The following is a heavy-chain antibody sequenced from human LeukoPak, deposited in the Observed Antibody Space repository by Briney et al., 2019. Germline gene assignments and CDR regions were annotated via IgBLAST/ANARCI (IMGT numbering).Heavy chain of an antibody. CDR1: GHSFSSYW. J-gene: IGHJ4*02. CDR2: IDPGDSFT. V-gene: IGHV5-10-1*01. Sequence: GESLKISCKGSGHSFSSYWISRVRQMPGKGLEWMGRIDPGDSFTTYRPSLEGGVTISADKSLSTVYPQWSSLKASDTAIYYCARDRGDVSSWVSHWGQGTLVTVSS. CDR3: ARDRGDVSSWVSH. D-gene: IGHD2-21*01.